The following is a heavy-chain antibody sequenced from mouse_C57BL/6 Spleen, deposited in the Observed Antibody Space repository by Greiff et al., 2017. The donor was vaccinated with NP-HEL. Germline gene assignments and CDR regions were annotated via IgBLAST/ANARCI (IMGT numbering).Heavy chain of an antibody. CDR1: GYTFTGYW. CDR3: ASGLRLESYAMDY. D-gene: IGHD2-4*01. J-gene: IGHJ4*01. Sequence: QVQLQQSGAELMKPGDSVKLSCKATGYTFTGYWIEWVKQRPGHGLEWIGEILPGSGSTNYNEKFKGKATFTADSSSNKTYMRRGSLTAVDSAICECASGLRLESYAMDYWGQGTSVTVSS. V-gene: IGHV1-9*01. CDR2: ILPGSGST.